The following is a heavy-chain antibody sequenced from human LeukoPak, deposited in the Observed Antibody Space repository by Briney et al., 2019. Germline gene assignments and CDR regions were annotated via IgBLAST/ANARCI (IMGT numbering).Heavy chain of an antibody. D-gene: IGHD3-10*01. CDR1: GFTFNTYA. Sequence: GGSLRLSCAASGFTFNTYAMNWVRQAPGKGLEWVSVIGGRGDNTYYADSVKGRLTISRDNSKNTVYLQMNSLRAEDTAVYYCAKDQSDKGSYAAFDYWGQGTLVTVSS. CDR2: IGGRGDNT. CDR3: AKDQSDKGSYAAFDY. J-gene: IGHJ4*02. V-gene: IGHV3-23*01.